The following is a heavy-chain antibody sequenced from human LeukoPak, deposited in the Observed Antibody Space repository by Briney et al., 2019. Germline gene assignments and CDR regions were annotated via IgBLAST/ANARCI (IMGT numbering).Heavy chain of an antibody. CDR1: GFTFSSYG. CDR3: AKDVRRIVGATDY. Sequence: GGSLRLSCAASGFTFSSYGMHWVRQAPGKGLEWVAVISYDGSNKYYADSVKGRFTISRDNSKNTLYLQMNSLGAEDTAVYYCAKDVRRIVGATDYWGQGTLVTVSS. CDR2: ISYDGSNK. J-gene: IGHJ4*02. V-gene: IGHV3-30*18. D-gene: IGHD1-26*01.